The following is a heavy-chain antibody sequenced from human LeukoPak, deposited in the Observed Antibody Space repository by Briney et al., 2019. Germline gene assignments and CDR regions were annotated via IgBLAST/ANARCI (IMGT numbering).Heavy chain of an antibody. CDR3: ARGEFGDYYYFYMDV. CDR2: INGDGSST. V-gene: IGHV3-74*01. J-gene: IGHJ6*03. Sequence: GSPRLSCAASGFTFSSYWMHWVRQAPGKGLVWVSRINGDGSSTSYADSVRGRFSISRDNAKNSLFLQMNSLRAEDTATYYCARGEFGDYYYFYMDVWGKGTTVTVSS. D-gene: IGHD2/OR15-2a*01. CDR1: GFTFSSYW.